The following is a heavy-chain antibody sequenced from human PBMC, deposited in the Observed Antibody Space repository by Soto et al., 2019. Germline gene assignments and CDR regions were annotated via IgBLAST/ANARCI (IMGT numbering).Heavy chain of an antibody. V-gene: IGHV1-69*13. CDR3: ARGLGYCISTSCYFRFDP. D-gene: IGHD2-2*01. Sequence: SVKVSCKASGGTFSSYAISWVRQAPGQGLEWMGGIIPIFGTANYAQKFQGRVTITADESTSTAYMELSSLRSEDTAVYYCARGLGYCISTSCYFRFDPWGQGTLVTVSS. J-gene: IGHJ5*02. CDR2: IIPIFGTA. CDR1: GGTFSSYA.